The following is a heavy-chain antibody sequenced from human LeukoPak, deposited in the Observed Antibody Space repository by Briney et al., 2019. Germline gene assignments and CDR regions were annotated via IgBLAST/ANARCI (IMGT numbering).Heavy chain of an antibody. J-gene: IGHJ3*02. Sequence: SETLSLTCTVSGGSINSGSYYWGWIRQPPGKGLEWIGSIYHSGTTYYKSSLKSRAAISVDTSKKLFSLRLTSVTAADTALYYCAREEYPAGYGPFDIWGQGTMVTVSS. CDR3: AREEYPAGYGPFDI. CDR1: GGSINSGSYY. V-gene: IGHV4-39*07. CDR2: IYHSGTT. D-gene: IGHD2/OR15-2a*01.